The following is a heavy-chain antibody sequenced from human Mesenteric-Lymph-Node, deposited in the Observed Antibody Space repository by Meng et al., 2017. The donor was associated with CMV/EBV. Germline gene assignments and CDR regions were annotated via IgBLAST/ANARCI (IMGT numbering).Heavy chain of an antibody. Sequence: SGSTYASHDIYGVRQAVGQGLEWMGWMNPKSGQTSYAQKFQGRVTMSRSTSISTVYMELSSLRSEDTAIYYCASGLVSGYSVYELDYWGQGTLVTVSS. D-gene: IGHD5/OR15-5a*01. CDR1: GSTYASHD. CDR3: ASGLVSGYSVYELDY. V-gene: IGHV1-8*01. J-gene: IGHJ4*02. CDR2: MNPKSGQT.